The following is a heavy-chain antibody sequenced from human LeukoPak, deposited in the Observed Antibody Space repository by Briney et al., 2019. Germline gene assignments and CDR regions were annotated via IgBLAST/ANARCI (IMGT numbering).Heavy chain of an antibody. CDR3: ARQRWSWYFYMDV. J-gene: IGHJ6*03. D-gene: IGHD2-15*01. CDR2: IRSDGSTI. CDR1: GFTFSSYE. V-gene: IGHV3-48*03. Sequence: GGSLRLSCTASGFTFSSYEMNWVRQAPGKGLEWVSYIRSDGSTIFYADSVKGRFTISRDNAKNSLYLQMNSLRAEDTADYYCARQRWSWYFYMDVWGKGTTVTISS.